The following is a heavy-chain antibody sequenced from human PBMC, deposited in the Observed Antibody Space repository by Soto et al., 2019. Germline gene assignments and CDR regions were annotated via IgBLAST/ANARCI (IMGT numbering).Heavy chain of an antibody. V-gene: IGHV3-30*18. J-gene: IGHJ4*02. CDR1: GFSFNNYA. Sequence: QVQLVESGGGVVQPGRSLRLSCAASGFSFNNYAMHWVRQAPGKGLEWVTLISDDGSKKYFADSVKGRFTVSRDNSKNTLFLQMISLKTEDTAVYYCAKSAHPAVVTLYYFDSWGQGTLVTVSS. CDR2: ISDDGSKK. D-gene: IGHD2-21*02. CDR3: AKSAHPAVVTLYYFDS.